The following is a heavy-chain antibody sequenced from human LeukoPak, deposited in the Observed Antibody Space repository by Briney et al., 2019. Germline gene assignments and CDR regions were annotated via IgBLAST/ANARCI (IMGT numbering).Heavy chain of an antibody. CDR1: GYTFTGYY. J-gene: IGHJ6*03. Sequence: ASVKVSCKASGYTFTGYYMHWVRQAPGQGLEWMGWINPNSGGTNYAQKFQGRVTMTRDTSTSTVYMELSSLRSEDTAVYYCARGAYCGGDCYGSYYYYMDVWGKGTTVTVSS. CDR3: ARGAYCGGDCYGSYYYYMDV. V-gene: IGHV1-2*02. CDR2: INPNSGGT. D-gene: IGHD2-21*01.